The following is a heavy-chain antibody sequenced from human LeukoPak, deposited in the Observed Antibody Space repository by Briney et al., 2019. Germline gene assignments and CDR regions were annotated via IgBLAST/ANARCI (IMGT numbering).Heavy chain of an antibody. CDR3: ARGYYPFPDY. D-gene: IGHD3-3*01. J-gene: IGHJ4*02. V-gene: IGHV4-59*08. CDR1: GGSISSYY. Sequence: SETLSLTCTVSGGSISSYYWSWLRQPPGKGLELIGYIYYSGSTNYSPSLKSRVTISVDTSNNQFSLKLSSVTAADTAVYYCARGYYPFPDYWGQGTLVTVSS. CDR2: IYYSGST.